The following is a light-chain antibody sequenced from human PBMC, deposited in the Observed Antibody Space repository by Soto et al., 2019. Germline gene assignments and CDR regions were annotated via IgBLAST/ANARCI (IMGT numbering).Light chain of an antibody. Sequence: QSVLTQPPSVSGAPGQRVTISCTGSSSNIGAGYDVPWYQQLPGTAPKLLIYGNSNRPSGVPDRFSSSKSGTSASLAITGLQAEDEADYYCQSYDSSLSGSVFGGGTQLTVL. J-gene: IGLJ7*01. CDR3: QSYDSSLSGSV. CDR2: GNS. V-gene: IGLV1-40*01. CDR1: SSNIGAGYD.